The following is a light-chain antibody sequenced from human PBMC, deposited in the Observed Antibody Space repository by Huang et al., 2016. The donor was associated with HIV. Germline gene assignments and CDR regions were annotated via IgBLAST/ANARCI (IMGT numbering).Light chain of an antibody. CDR3: IQTLQTPRT. V-gene: IGKV2-28*01. Sequence: EIVMTQSPLSLPVTPGEPASISCRSSQSLLHSNGYNYLDWYLQKPGQSPQLVIYLSSNRASGVPDRFTGSGSVTYFTLKISRVEAEDVGVYYCIQTLQTPRTFGQGTRLEIK. CDR2: LSS. J-gene: IGKJ5*01. CDR1: QSLLHSNGYNY.